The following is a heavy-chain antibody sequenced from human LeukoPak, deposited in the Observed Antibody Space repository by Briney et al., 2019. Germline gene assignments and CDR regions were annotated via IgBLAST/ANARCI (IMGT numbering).Heavy chain of an antibody. J-gene: IGHJ4*02. CDR2: IGGRDTYT. CDR1: GFTFSSYA. V-gene: IGHV3-23*01. CDR3: AKEEAGFDY. Sequence: GGSLRLSCAASGFTFSSYAMNWVRQAPGKGLEWVSVIGGRDTYTHYADSVKGRFTISRDNSKNTLYLQMNSLTADDTALYYCAKEEAGFDYWGQGTLVTVSS.